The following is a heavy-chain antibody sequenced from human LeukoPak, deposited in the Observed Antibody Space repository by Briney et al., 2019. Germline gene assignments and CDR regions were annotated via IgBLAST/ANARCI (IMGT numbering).Heavy chain of an antibody. CDR2: ISSSSSYI. Sequence: PGGSLRLSCAASGFTFSSYSMNWVRQAPGKGLEWVSSISSSSSYIYYADSVKGRFTISRDNAKNSLYLQMNSLRAEDTAVYYCARDKASYYDSSGYPYYFDYWGQGTLVTVSS. CDR1: GFTFSSYS. D-gene: IGHD3-22*01. CDR3: ARDKASYYDSSGYPYYFDY. J-gene: IGHJ4*02. V-gene: IGHV3-21*01.